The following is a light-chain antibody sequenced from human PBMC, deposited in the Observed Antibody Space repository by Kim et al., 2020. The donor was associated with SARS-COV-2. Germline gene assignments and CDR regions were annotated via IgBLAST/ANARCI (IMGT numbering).Light chain of an antibody. CDR3: NSRDSNDNVV. CDR1: SLRSYY. V-gene: IGLV3-19*01. J-gene: IGLJ2*01. Sequence: PLGQTVRITCQGDSLRSYYASWYQQKPEQAPILVIYGKNNRPSGIPDRFSGSSSGNTASLTITGTQAGDEADYYCNSRDSNDNVVFGGGTQLTVL. CDR2: GKN.